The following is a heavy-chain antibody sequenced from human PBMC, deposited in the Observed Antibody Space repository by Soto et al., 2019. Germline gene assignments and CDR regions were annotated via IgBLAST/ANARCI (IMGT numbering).Heavy chain of an antibody. D-gene: IGHD6-13*01. CDR2: IYPDASET. J-gene: IGHJ5*02. CDR3: ARQGGSSWSHNWFDP. Sequence: GVSLKISCKGSGYSFINYWIGWVRQMPGKGLEWMGVIYPDASETRYSPSFQGQVTISADKSISTAYLHWSSLKASDTAMYYCARQGGSSWSHNWFDPWGQGTLVTVSS. V-gene: IGHV5-51*01. CDR1: GYSFINYW.